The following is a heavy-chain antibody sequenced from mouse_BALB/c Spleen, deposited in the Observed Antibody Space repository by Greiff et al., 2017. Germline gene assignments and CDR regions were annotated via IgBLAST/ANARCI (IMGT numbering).Heavy chain of an antibody. J-gene: IGHJ2*01. CDR1: GYSITSCYF. Sequence: EVQLQESGPGLVKPSQSLSLTCSVSGYSITSCYFCSWLRQRPGNLLEWMGYISYDGSNNYNPSLKNRITITRDTSKNQFFLKLNSVTTEDTATYYCARGQYDYNEYWGQGTTLTVSS. V-gene: IGHV3-6*02. CDR2: ISYDGSN. CDR3: ARGQYDYNEY. D-gene: IGHD2-4*01.